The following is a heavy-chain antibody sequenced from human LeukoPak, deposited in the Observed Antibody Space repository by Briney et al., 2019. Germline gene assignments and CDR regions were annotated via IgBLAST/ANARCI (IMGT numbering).Heavy chain of an antibody. CDR3: ARDLEGHYYDSSGYYSS. CDR2: ISAYNGNT. J-gene: IGHJ4*02. CDR1: DYTFTSYG. V-gene: IGHV1-18*01. D-gene: IGHD3-22*01. Sequence: ASVKVSCKASDYTFTSYGISWVRQAPGQGLEWMGWISAYNGNTKYAQKLQGRVTMTTDTSTSTAYMELRSLRSDDTAVYYCARDLEGHYYDSSGYYSSWGQGTLVTVSS.